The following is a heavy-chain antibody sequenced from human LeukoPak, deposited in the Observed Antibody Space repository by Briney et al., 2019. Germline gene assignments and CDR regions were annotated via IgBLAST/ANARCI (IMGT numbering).Heavy chain of an antibody. J-gene: IGHJ6*02. D-gene: IGHD3-3*01. CDR1: GVTLSNYA. CDR2: ISSSGSGGNT. Sequence: GGSLRLSCVASGVTLSNYAMSWARQAPGKGLEWVSGISSSGSGGNTYYADSVKGRFTISRDSSKNTLYLQMNSLRAEDTAVYYCAKDSELRFLEWLSGTLYGMDVWGQGTTVTVSS. V-gene: IGHV3-23*01. CDR3: AKDSELRFLEWLSGTLYGMDV.